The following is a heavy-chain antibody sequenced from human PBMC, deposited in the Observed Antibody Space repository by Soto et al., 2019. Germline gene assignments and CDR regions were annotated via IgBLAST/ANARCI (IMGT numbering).Heavy chain of an antibody. CDR2: ISNDGSNK. Sequence: QVQLVESGGGVVQPGRSLRLSCAASGFTFSSYAMHWVRQAPGKGLEWVAVISNDGSNKYYAYSVKGRFTISRDNSKNTLYLQMNSLRAEDTAVYYCARDPPIVVVVAATPYFDHWGQGTLVTVSS. CDR1: GFTFSSYA. D-gene: IGHD2-15*01. V-gene: IGHV3-30-3*01. CDR3: ARDPPIVVVVAATPYFDH. J-gene: IGHJ4*02.